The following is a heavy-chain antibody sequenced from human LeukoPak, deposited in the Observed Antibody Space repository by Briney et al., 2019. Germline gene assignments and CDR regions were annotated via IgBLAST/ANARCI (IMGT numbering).Heavy chain of an antibody. D-gene: IGHD2-21*01. CDR3: ARHGHITFLGDD. Sequence: KPSETLSLTCTVSGDYISGGNSYCGWIRQPPGKELEWIGSMYFLGNTHYNPSLKSRVTISIDTSKNQFSLKLSSVTAADTAIYYCARHGHITFLGDDWGQGIQVTVSS. CDR1: GDYISGGNSY. CDR2: MYFLGNT. J-gene: IGHJ4*02. V-gene: IGHV4-39*01.